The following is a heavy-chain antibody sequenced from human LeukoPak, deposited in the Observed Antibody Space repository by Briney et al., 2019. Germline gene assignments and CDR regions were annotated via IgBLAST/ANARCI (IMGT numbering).Heavy chain of an antibody. CDR3: ASLDDPGLQLKYYFDY. CDR2: IYYSRST. Sequence: PSETLSLTCTVSGGSLCGSNYYWVWIPQPPGKGLEWIGRIYYSRSTHYHPSPESQVTIHVDTSKIPVSLNLDSVTPGDTLLYYCASLDDPGLQLKYYFDYWGQGTLVTVSS. J-gene: IGHJ4*02. CDR1: GGSLCGSNYY. D-gene: IGHD1-1*01. V-gene: IGHV4-39*01.